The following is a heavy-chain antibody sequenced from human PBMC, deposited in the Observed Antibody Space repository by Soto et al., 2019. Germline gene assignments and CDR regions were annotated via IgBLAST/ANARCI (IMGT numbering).Heavy chain of an antibody. CDR1: GYTFTSYA. J-gene: IGHJ6*02. CDR3: AREAATTRLYYYGMDV. Sequence: ASVKVSCKASGYTFTSYAMHWVRQAPGQRLEWMGWINAGNGNTKYSQKFQGRVTITRDTSASTAYMELSSLRSEDTAVYYCAREAATTRLYYYGMDVWGQGTTVTVSS. V-gene: IGHV1-3*01. CDR2: INAGNGNT. D-gene: IGHD6-13*01.